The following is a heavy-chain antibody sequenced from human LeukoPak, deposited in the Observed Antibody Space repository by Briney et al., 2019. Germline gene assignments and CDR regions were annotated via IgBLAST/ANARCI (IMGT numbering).Heavy chain of an antibody. V-gene: IGHV3-66*01. CDR1: GFTVSSNY. CDR3: ARDHGNSGYDGSFDY. CDR2: IYSGGST. D-gene: IGHD5-12*01. Sequence: PGGSLRLSCAASGFTVSSNYMSWVRQAPGKGLEWVSVIYSGGSTYYADSVKGRFTISRDNSKNTLYLQMNSLRAEDTAVYYCARDHGNSGYDGSFDYWGQGTLVTVSS. J-gene: IGHJ4*02.